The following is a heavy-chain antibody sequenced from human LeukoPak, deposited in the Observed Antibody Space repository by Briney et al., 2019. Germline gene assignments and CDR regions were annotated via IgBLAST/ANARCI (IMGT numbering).Heavy chain of an antibody. D-gene: IGHD3-22*01. V-gene: IGHV4-59*01. CDR1: GGSISSYY. Sequence: SETLSLTCTVSGGSISSYYWSWIRQPPGKGLEWIGYIYYSGSTNYNPSLKSRVTISVDTSKNQFSLKLSSVTAADTAVYYCARVYYDSSGYYGGYYYYYYMDVWGKGATVTVSS. CDR2: IYYSGST. J-gene: IGHJ6*03. CDR3: ARVYYDSSGYYGGYYYYYYMDV.